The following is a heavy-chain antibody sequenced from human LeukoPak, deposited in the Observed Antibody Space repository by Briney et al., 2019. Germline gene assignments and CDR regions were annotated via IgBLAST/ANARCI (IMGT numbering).Heavy chain of an antibody. Sequence: GGSLRLSCAASGFTFSNYAMSWVRQAPGEGLEWVSLISSSGDSTYYADSVKGRFTISRDNSKNTLFLQMSSLRAEDTAVYYCAKVPGSRTAMAGGFDYWGQGTLVTVSS. D-gene: IGHD6-19*01. CDR2: ISSSGDST. CDR3: AKVPGSRTAMAGGFDY. V-gene: IGHV3-23*01. J-gene: IGHJ4*02. CDR1: GFTFSNYA.